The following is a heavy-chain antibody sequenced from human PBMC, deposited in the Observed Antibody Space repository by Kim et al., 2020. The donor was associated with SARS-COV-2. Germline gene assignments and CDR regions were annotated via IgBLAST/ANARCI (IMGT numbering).Heavy chain of an antibody. CDR2: ISYDGSNK. CDR3: ARAPGKDSSGWRFDY. J-gene: IGHJ4*02. D-gene: IGHD6-19*01. Sequence: GGSLRLSCAASGFTFSSYAMHWVRQAPGKGLEWVAVISYDGSNKYYADSVKGRFTISRDNSKNTLYLQMNSLRAEDTAVYYCARAPGKDSSGWRFDYWGQGTLVTVSS. CDR1: GFTFSSYA. V-gene: IGHV3-30*04.